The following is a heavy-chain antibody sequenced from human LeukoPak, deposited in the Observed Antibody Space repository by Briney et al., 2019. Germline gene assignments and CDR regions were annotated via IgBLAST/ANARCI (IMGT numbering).Heavy chain of an antibody. D-gene: IGHD3-22*01. CDR1: GFTFSSYS. CDR2: ISSSSYI. CDR3: ARATMRGVDAFDI. Sequence: PGGSLRLSCAASGFTFSSYSMNWVRQAPGKGLEWVSSISSSSYIYYADSVKGRFTISRDNAKNSLYLQMNSLRAEDTAVYYCARATMRGVDAFDIWGQGTMVIVSS. V-gene: IGHV3-21*01. J-gene: IGHJ3*02.